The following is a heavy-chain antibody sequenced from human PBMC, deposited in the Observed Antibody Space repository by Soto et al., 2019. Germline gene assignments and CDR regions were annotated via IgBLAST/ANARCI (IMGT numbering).Heavy chain of an antibody. J-gene: IGHJ5*02. CDR1: GFTFSDYA. CDR2: IGTRDDI. V-gene: IGHV3-23*01. Sequence: ELQLLESGGGLVQPGGSLRLSCAASGFTFSDYAMSWVRQAPGKGLEWVSAIGTRDDIFYADSVKGRFTISRDDSKNTLYLQMNSLRAEDTALYYCAKALGSEWFHYHWFAPWGQGTLVTVSS. CDR3: AKALGSEWFHYHWFAP. D-gene: IGHD2-8*01.